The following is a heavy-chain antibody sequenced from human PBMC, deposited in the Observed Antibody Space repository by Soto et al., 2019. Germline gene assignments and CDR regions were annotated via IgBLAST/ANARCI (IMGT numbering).Heavy chain of an antibody. V-gene: IGHV3-33*01. CDR1: GFTFSSYG. D-gene: IGHD2-2*02. J-gene: IGHJ6*03. Sequence: PGGSLRLSCAASGFTFSSYGMHWVRQAPGKGLEWVAVIWYDGSNKYYADSVKGRFTISRDNSKNTLYLQMNSLRAEDTAVYYCARRYCSSTSCYRGYYYYYMDVWGKGTTVTVSS. CDR3: ARRYCSSTSCYRGYYYYYMDV. CDR2: IWYDGSNK.